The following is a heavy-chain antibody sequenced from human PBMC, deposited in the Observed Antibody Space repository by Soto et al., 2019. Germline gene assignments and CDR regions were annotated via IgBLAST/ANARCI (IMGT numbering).Heavy chain of an antibody. Sequence: EVQLLQSGGGLVQPGGSLRLSCAASGFIFSNYAMNWVRQAPGKGLEWVSIVTSRGDTTYYADSVKGRFTISRDNSKNTLYLQVTSLTAEDTAVYYCAKVRLGGGLDYLVQGTLVSVSS. D-gene: IGHD3-16*01. CDR1: GFIFSNYA. CDR2: VTSRGDTT. CDR3: AKVRLGGGLDY. J-gene: IGHJ4*02. V-gene: IGHV3-23*01.